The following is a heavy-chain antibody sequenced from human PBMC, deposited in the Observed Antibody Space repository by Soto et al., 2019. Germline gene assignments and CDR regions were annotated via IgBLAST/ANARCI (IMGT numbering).Heavy chain of an antibody. Sequence: SVKVSCKASGGTFSSYAISWVRQAPGQGLEWMGGIIPIFGTANYAQKFQGRVTITADESTSTAYMELSSLRSEDTAVYYCASDGPWGYSSGLIYGMDVWGQGTTVTVSS. V-gene: IGHV1-69*13. CDR3: ASDGPWGYSSGLIYGMDV. CDR1: GGTFSSYA. CDR2: IIPIFGTA. J-gene: IGHJ6*02. D-gene: IGHD6-19*01.